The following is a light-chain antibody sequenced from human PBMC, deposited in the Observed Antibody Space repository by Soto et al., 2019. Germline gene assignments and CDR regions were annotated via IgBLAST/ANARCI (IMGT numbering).Light chain of an antibody. CDR1: SSDVGGYNY. V-gene: IGLV2-11*01. CDR3: CSYTGRSSYV. CDR2: DVS. Sequence: QSALTQPRSVSGSPGQSVTISCTGTSSDVGGYNYVSWYQQHPGKAPKLVIYDVSKRPSGVPDRFSGSKSGNTASLTISGLQAEDEADYYCCSYTGRSSYVFGTGTKLTVL. J-gene: IGLJ1*01.